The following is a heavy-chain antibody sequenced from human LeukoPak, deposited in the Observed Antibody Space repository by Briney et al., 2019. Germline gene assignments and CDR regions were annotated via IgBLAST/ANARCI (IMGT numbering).Heavy chain of an antibody. V-gene: IGHV4-30-2*01. CDR3: ARRGKGAPDS. D-gene: IGHD1-26*01. CDR2: IYHSGST. J-gene: IGHJ4*02. CDR1: GGSISSGGYS. Sequence: SQTLSLTCAVSGGSISSGGYSWSWIRQPPGEGLEWIGYIYHSGSTYYNPSLKSRVTISVDTSKNQFSLKLSSVTAADTAVYYCARRGKGAPDSWGQGTLVTVSS.